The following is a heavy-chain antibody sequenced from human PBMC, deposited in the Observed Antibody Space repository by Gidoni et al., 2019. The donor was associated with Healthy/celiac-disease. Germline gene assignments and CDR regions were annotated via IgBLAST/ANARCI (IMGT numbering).Heavy chain of an antibody. CDR1: GFKFSNAW. V-gene: IGHV3-15*01. CDR3: TTGGMITFGGVIPQDY. CDR2: IKSKTDGGTT. D-gene: IGHD3-16*02. J-gene: IGHJ4*02. Sequence: EVQLVESGGGLVKPGGSLRLSCAASGFKFSNAWMSWVRQAPGKGLEWVGRIKSKTDGGTTDYAAPVKGRFTISRDDSKNTLYLQMNSLKTEDTAVYYCTTGGMITFGGVIPQDYWGQGTLVTVSS.